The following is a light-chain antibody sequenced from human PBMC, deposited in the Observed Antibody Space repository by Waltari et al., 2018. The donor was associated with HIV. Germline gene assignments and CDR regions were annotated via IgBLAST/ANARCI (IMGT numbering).Light chain of an antibody. Sequence: AGLPQPPSVSKALRQTATITSSGNSSNVGNQGAAWLQHHHGHPPQLLSYRSDSRPAGISERFSASRSGNTAVLTILGLQPEDEADYYCSAWDSTLSALVFGTGTKVTVL. CDR1: SSNVGNQG. J-gene: IGLJ1*01. CDR3: SAWDSTLSALV. CDR2: RSD. V-gene: IGLV10-54*01.